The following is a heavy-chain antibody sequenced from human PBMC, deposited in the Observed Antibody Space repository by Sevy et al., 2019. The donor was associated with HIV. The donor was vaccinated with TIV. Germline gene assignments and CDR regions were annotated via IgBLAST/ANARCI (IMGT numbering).Heavy chain of an antibody. V-gene: IGHV1-2*02. CDR2: INPNSGGT. CDR1: GYTFTGYY. J-gene: IGHJ6*02. D-gene: IGHD3-22*01. CDR3: AREVTMIVSTYYYYGMDV. Sequence: ASVKVSCKASGYTFTGYYMHWVRQAPGQGLEWMGWINPNSGGTNYAQKFQGRVTMTRDTSISTASMELSRLRSDDTAVYYCAREVTMIVSTYYYYGMDVWGQGTTVTVSS.